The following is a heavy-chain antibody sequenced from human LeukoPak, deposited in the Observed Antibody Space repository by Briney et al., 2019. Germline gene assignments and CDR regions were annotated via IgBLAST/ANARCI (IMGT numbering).Heavy chain of an antibody. Sequence: ASVKVSCKASGYTFTNYAIHWVRQAPGQRLEWMGWINAGNGNTKYSQRFQGRVTLTRDTSTSTVYMELTSLRSEDTAMYYCAKETPNTGWFDPWGQGTLVTVSS. CDR1: GYTFTNYA. CDR3: AKETPNTGWFDP. D-gene: IGHD1-14*01. V-gene: IGHV1-3*01. CDR2: INAGNGNT. J-gene: IGHJ5*02.